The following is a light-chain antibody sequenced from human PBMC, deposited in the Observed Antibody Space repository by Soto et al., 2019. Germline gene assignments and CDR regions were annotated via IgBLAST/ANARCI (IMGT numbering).Light chain of an antibody. CDR3: QSSDGVNVV. CDR2: GNR. Sequence: QPVLTQPPSVSGAPGQRVTISCTGNNSNLGAGYDVHWYQQLPGAAPKLVIFGNRNRPSGVPERFSGSKSGTSASLAITGLQAEDEADYYCQSSDGVNVVFGGGTQLTVL. CDR1: NSNLGAGYD. V-gene: IGLV1-40*01. J-gene: IGLJ2*01.